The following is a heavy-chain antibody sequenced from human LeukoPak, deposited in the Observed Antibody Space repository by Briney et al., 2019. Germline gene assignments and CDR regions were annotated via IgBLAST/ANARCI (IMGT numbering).Heavy chain of an antibody. CDR2: INPKNGGA. CDR1: GYTSTGYH. Sequence: ASVKVSCKASGYTSTGYHMHWVRQAPGQGLEWMGWINPKNGGANYAQQFQGRVTMTRDTSISTVYMELSSLTSDDTAVYYCARVRAYYDGSGDPFDSWGQGTLVTVSS. J-gene: IGHJ4*02. CDR3: ARVRAYYDGSGDPFDS. D-gene: IGHD3-22*01. V-gene: IGHV1-2*02.